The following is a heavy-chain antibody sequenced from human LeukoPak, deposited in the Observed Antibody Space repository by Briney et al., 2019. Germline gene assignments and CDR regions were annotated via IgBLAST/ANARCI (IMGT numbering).Heavy chain of an antibody. V-gene: IGHV3-23*01. J-gene: IGHJ4*02. D-gene: IGHD6-13*01. CDR2: ISAGGGST. Sequence: GGSLRLSCAASGLTFSDYSMTWVRQAPGKGLFWVSGISAGGGSTYYADSVKGRFSISRDNSRNTLYLQMNSLRAEDTAVYYCAKDTAGPEYWGQGTLVTVSS. CDR3: AKDTAGPEY. CDR1: GLTFSDYS.